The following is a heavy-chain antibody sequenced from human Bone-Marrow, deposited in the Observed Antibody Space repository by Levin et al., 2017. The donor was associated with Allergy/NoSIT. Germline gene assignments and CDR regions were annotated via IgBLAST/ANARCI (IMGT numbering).Heavy chain of an antibody. CDR1: GFPFVKYG. Sequence: LSLTCAASGFPFVKYGMHWVRQLPGKGLEWVAFVSYDGKNAYYAESVRGRFTISRDNAKDRLFLQLNSLRADDTAVYFCAKDPCSSATCYGSYYYFDGFDVWGRGTTVTVSS. CDR2: VSYDGKNA. V-gene: IGHV3-30*02. D-gene: IGHD2-2*01. CDR3: AKDPCSSATCYGSYYYFDGFDV. J-gene: IGHJ6*02.